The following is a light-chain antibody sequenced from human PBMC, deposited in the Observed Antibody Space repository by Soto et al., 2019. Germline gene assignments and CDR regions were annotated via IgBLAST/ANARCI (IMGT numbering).Light chain of an antibody. V-gene: IGKV1-39*01. CDR3: QQGYNTLFS. CDR2: DAS. J-gene: IGKJ3*01. CDR1: QTIISY. Sequence: DIQLTQSPSSLSSSAGDRVTLTCRASQTIISYLNWYQQKVGRAPNLLIYDASSMASGVPSRFSGSGSGTEFTLTISSLQPEDFAIYYCQQGYNTLFSFGPGTKVEIK.